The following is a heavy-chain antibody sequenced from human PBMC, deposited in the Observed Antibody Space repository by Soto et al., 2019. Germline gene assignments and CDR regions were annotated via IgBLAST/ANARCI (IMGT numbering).Heavy chain of an antibody. CDR1: GGSFSGYY. CDR2: INHSGST. V-gene: IGHV4-34*01. J-gene: IGHJ4*02. D-gene: IGHD6-19*01. Sequence: SETLSLTCAVYGGSFSGYYWSWIRQPPGKGLEWIGEINHSGSTNYNPSLKSRVTISVDTSKNQFALKLSSVTAADTAVYYCARGGIRAVAGTRGYFDYWGQGTLVTVSS. CDR3: ARGGIRAVAGTRGYFDY.